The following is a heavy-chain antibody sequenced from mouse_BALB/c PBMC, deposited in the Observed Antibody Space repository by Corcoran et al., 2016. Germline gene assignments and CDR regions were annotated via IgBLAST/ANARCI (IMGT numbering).Heavy chain of an antibody. V-gene: IGHV1-18*01. CDR3: ARRGNYGLYYAMDY. CDR2: INPNNGGT. CDR1: VYTFTDYN. Sequence: EVLLQQSGPELVKPGASEKIPCKASVYTFTDYNKDWVKQSHEKSLEWIGDINPNNGGTIYNKKFKGKATLTVDKSSSTAYMELRSLTSEDTAVYFCARRGNYGLYYAMDYWGQGTSVTVSS. J-gene: IGHJ4*01. D-gene: IGHD2-1*01.